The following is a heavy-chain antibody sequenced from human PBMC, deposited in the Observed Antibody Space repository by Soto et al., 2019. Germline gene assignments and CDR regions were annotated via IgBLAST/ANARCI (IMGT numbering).Heavy chain of an antibody. CDR3: AREGYSGYDSKARDAFDI. V-gene: IGHV3-30-3*01. Sequence: PGGSLRLSCAASGFTFSSYAMHWVRQAPGKGLEWVAVISYDGSNKYYADSVKGRFTISRDNSKNTLYLQMNSLRAEDTAVYYCAREGYSGYDSKARDAFDIWGQGTRVTVSS. D-gene: IGHD5-12*01. CDR1: GFTFSSYA. CDR2: ISYDGSNK. J-gene: IGHJ3*02.